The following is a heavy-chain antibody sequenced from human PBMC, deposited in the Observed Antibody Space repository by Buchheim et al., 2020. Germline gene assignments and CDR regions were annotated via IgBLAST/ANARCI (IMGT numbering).Heavy chain of an antibody. D-gene: IGHD2-15*01. CDR3: ARDEYCSGPICRFGMDV. J-gene: IGHJ6*02. V-gene: IGHV3-30-3*01. CDR1: GFTFSNYA. CDR2: ISYEETNK. Sequence: QVQLVESGGGVVQPGRSLRLSCAASGFTFSNYAMHWVRQAPGKGLEWVAFISYEETNKYYADSVKGRFTISRDNSKNTLYRQMNTLRPEDTALYYCARDEYCSGPICRFGMDVWGQGTT.